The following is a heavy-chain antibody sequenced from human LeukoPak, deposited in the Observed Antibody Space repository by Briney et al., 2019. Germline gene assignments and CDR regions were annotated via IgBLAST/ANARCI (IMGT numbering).Heavy chain of an antibody. J-gene: IGHJ6*03. CDR1: GGTFSSYV. CDR3: ARGLGGLIRPGNVDYYHMDV. V-gene: IGHV1-69*13. Sequence: ASVKVSCKASGGTFSSYVISWVRQAPGQGLEWMGGFIPIFGTPDYAQKFQGRVTFTADESTGTAYMELSSLRSEDTAVYYCARGLGGLIRPGNVDYYHMDVWGKGTTVIVSS. D-gene: IGHD3-16*01. CDR2: FIPIFGTP.